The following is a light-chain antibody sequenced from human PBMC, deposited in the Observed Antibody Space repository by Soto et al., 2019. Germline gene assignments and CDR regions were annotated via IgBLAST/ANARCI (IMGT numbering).Light chain of an antibody. CDR2: KAS. CDR3: QQYNSYPT. Sequence: DIQMTQSPSTLSASVGDRVTITCRASQSISSWLAWYQQKPGKAPKLLIYKASSLESGVPSRFSGSGSGTEFTLTISSLQPDDFATYYCQQYNSYPTFGGGTKVEFK. CDR1: QSISSW. J-gene: IGKJ4*01. V-gene: IGKV1-5*03.